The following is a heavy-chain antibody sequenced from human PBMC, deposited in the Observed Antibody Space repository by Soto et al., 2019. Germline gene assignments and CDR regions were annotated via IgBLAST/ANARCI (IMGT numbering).Heavy chain of an antibody. CDR1: GFTFSSYG. J-gene: IGHJ4*02. CDR2: ISYDGSNK. V-gene: IGHV3-30*18. CDR3: AKDPATVTTFEVY. Sequence: CPRLSCAASGFTFSSYGMHWVRQAPGKGLEWVAVISYDGSNKYYADSVKGRFTISRDNSKNTLYLQMNSLRAEDTAVYYCAKDPATVTTFEVYWGQGTPVTVSS. D-gene: IGHD4-4*01.